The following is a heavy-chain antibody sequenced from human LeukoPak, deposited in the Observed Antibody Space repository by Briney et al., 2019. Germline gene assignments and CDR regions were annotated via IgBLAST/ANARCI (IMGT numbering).Heavy chain of an antibody. CDR1: GGSITSYY. CDR2: IYTSGST. V-gene: IGHV4-4*07. CDR3: ARGMWIQPIDY. D-gene: IGHD5-18*01. Sequence: SETLSLTCTVSGGSITSYYWSWIRQPAGKGLEWIGRIYTSGSTNHNPSLKSRVTMSVDTSKNQFSLKLSAVIDADTRVYYCARGMWIQPIDYWGQGTLVTVSS. J-gene: IGHJ4*02.